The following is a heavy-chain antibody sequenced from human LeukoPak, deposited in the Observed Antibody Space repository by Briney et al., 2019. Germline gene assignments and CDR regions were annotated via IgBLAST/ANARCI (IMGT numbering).Heavy chain of an antibody. J-gene: IGHJ4*02. CDR2: ISYSGSNM. CDR1: GFTFNSYT. Sequence: GGSLRLSCAASGFTFNSYTMNWVRQAPGKGLEWVPFISYSGSNMYYADSVKGRFTISRDNAKNSLYLQMDSLRADDTAVYYCARDKDWAFDYWGQGTLATVSS. CDR3: ARDKDWAFDY. V-gene: IGHV3-48*01. D-gene: IGHD3-9*01.